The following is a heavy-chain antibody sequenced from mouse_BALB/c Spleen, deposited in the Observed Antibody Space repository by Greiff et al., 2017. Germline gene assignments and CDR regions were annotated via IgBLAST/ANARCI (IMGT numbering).Heavy chain of an antibody. CDR3: ARQGTVVATNYYAVDY. V-gene: IGHV5-12-2*01. J-gene: IGHJ4*01. Sequence: EVQVVESGGGLAQPGGSLKLSCAASGFTFSSYTMSWVRQTPEKRLEWVAYISNGGGSTYYPDTVKGRFTISRDNAKNTLYLQMSSLKSEDTAMYYCARQGTVVATNYYAVDYWGQGTSVTVSS. CDR2: ISNGGGST. CDR1: GFTFSSYT. D-gene: IGHD1-1*01.